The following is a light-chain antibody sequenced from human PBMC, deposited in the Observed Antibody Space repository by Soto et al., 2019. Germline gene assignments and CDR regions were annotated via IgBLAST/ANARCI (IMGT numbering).Light chain of an antibody. CDR1: QDIKHY. J-gene: IGKJ4*01. Sequence: DIQMTQSPSSLSASVGDRVTITCQASQDIKHYLNWYQQKSGKAPKLLIYDASDLETGVPSRFSGSGSGTDFPFTINRLQPEDIATYYCQQYDNLPLTFGGGTKVEIK. CDR3: QQYDNLPLT. V-gene: IGKV1-33*01. CDR2: DAS.